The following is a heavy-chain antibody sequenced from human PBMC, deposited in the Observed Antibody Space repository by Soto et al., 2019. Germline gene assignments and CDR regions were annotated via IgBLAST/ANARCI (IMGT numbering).Heavy chain of an antibody. J-gene: IGHJ4*02. D-gene: IGHD6-6*01. CDR3: ARDPQRGYSSSSGPSYYFDY. CDR1: GFTFSSYA. Sequence: GGSLRLSCAASGFTFSSYAMHWVRQAPGKGLEWVAVISYDGSNKYYADSVKGRFTISRDNSKNTLYLQMNSLRAEDTAVYYCARDPQRGYSSSSGPSYYFDYWGQGTLVTVSS. V-gene: IGHV3-30-3*01. CDR2: ISYDGSNK.